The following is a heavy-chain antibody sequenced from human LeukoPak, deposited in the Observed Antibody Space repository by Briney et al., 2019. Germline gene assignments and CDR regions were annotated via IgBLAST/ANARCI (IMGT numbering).Heavy chain of an antibody. J-gene: IGHJ1*01. V-gene: IGHV1-3*04. CDR3: ATNTLTTPTTGILEYFQK. CDR1: GYTFTGYY. CDR2: VNTGNGDT. D-gene: IGHD4-17*01. Sequence: GASVKVSCKGSGYTFTGYYMHWVRQAPGQRLEWMGWVNTGNGDTKYSQKFQGRVTITRDTSASTGYMALGSLRSEDTAVYYCATNTLTTPTTGILEYFQKWGQGTLVTVSS.